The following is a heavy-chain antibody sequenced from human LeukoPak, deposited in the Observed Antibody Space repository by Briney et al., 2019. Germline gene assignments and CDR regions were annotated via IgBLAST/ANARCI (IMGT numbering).Heavy chain of an antibody. Sequence: SQTLSLTCAVSGGSISSGGYSWSWIRQPPGRGLEWIGYIYHSGSTYYNPSLKSRVTISVDTSKNQFSLKLSSVTAADTAVYYCARTAVATIITWGQGTLVTVSS. J-gene: IGHJ5*02. CDR1: GGSISSGGYS. CDR2: IYHSGST. V-gene: IGHV4-30-2*01. CDR3: ARTAVATIIT. D-gene: IGHD5-12*01.